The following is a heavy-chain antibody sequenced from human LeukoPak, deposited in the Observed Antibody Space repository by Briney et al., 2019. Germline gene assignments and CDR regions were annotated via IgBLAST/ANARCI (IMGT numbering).Heavy chain of an antibody. CDR1: GCTFTSYG. CDR2: ISDYNGNT. CDR3: ARALYCRGGSCYSFGY. Sequence: AVQVPCKASGCTFTSYGIIGVRQAPGKGREWMGWISDYNGNTNYAQKLQSRVTMTTDTSTSKAYLKLRSLSSDDTAVYYCARALYCRGGSCYSFGYWGQGTLVTVSS. J-gene: IGHJ4*02. V-gene: IGHV1-18*01. D-gene: IGHD2-15*01.